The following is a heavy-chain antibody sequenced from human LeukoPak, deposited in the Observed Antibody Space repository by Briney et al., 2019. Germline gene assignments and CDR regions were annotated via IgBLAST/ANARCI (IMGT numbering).Heavy chain of an antibody. Sequence: GGSLRVSCAASGFTFSNYAMSWVRQAPGEGLEWVSAISGSGYSTYYADSVKSRFTISRDNSQNTLYLQLNSLRAEDTAVYYCAKAPPPYCSGGSCFDAFDIWGQGTMVTVSS. D-gene: IGHD2-15*01. CDR2: ISGSGYST. V-gene: IGHV3-23*01. CDR1: GFTFSNYA. J-gene: IGHJ3*02. CDR3: AKAPPPYCSGGSCFDAFDI.